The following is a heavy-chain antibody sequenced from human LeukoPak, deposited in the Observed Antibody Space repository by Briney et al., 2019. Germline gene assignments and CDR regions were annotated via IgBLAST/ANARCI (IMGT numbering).Heavy chain of an antibody. CDR3: AKGNGYKNVGYFDS. J-gene: IGHJ4*02. CDR2: ISGSGGNT. CDR1: GLTFGSYA. Sequence: GGSLRISCVGSGLTFGSYAMSWVRQAPGKGPEWVSGISGSGGNTYYSDSVKGRLTISRDNSRNTLYLQIYSLSAEDTAVYYRAKGNGYKNVGYFDSWGQGTLVTVSS. V-gene: IGHV3-23*01. D-gene: IGHD5-24*01.